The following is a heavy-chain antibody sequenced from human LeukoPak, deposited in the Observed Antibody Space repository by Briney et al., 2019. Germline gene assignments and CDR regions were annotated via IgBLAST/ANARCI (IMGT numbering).Heavy chain of an antibody. Sequence: GGSLRLSCAASGFTFSSYWMYWVRQAPGKGPVWVARINTDGSSLNYADSVKGRFTISRDNAKNTLYLQMNSLGAEDTAVYYCARRINYYDSSGYYYVRYFDSWGQGTLVAISS. CDR3: ARRINYYDSSGYYYVRYFDS. D-gene: IGHD3-22*01. V-gene: IGHV3-74*01. CDR1: GFTFSSYW. J-gene: IGHJ4*02. CDR2: INTDGSSL.